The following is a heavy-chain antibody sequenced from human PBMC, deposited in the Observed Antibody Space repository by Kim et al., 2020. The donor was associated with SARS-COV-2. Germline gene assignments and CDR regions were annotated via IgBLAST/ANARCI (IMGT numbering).Heavy chain of an antibody. CDR1: GGSISNSY. CDR2: IYYTGNT. V-gene: IGHV4-59*01. Sequence: SETLSLTCTVSGGSISNSYWSWIRQPPGKGLEGIGDIYYTGNTDYSPSLKSRVAMSADTSNNQLSLRRRSVTAADTAMYFCSRGGRLTYCSFASCHNDA. J-gene: IGHJ3*01. CDR3: SRGGRLTYCSFASCHNDA. D-gene: IGHD2-2*02.